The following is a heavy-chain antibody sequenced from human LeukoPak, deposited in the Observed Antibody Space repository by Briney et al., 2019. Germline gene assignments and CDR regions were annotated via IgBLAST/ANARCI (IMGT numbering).Heavy chain of an antibody. CDR3: ATYSSSSGALAY. CDR2: VKQDGSQK. CDR1: RFAIGTYW. J-gene: IGHJ4*02. Sequence: PGGSLRLSCRGSRFAIGTYWMNWVRQAPGKGVEWLASVKQDGSQKYYVDSVKGRFTISRDNVRNSLYLQMNSLRAEDTALYYCATYSSSSGALAYWGQGTLVTVSS. D-gene: IGHD6-6*01. V-gene: IGHV3-7*01.